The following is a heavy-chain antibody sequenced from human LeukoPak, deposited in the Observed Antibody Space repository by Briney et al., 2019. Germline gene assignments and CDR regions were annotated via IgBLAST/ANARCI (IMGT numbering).Heavy chain of an antibody. CDR1: GGTFSSYA. CDR2: ISAYNGNT. D-gene: IGHD6-19*01. Sequence: ASVKVSCKASGGTFSSYAISWVRQAPGQGLEWMGWISAYNGNTNYAQKLQGRVTMTTDTSTSTAYMELRSLRSDDTAVYYCAKPDSSGWSDYWGQGTLVTVSS. CDR3: AKPDSSGWSDY. V-gene: IGHV1-18*01. J-gene: IGHJ4*02.